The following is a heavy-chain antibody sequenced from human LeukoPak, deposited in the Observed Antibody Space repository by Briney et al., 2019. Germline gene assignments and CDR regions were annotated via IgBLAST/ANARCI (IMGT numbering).Heavy chain of an antibody. V-gene: IGHV1-8*01. Sequence: ASVKVSCKASGYTFTSFDINWVRQATGQGLEWMGWMNPNSGNTGYAQKSQGRVTMTRTTSINTAYMELNSLRAEDTAVYYCANLGSYYNKFDYWGQGTLVTVSS. CDR1: GYTFTSFD. D-gene: IGHD3-10*01. CDR2: MNPNSGNT. CDR3: ANLGSYYNKFDY. J-gene: IGHJ4*02.